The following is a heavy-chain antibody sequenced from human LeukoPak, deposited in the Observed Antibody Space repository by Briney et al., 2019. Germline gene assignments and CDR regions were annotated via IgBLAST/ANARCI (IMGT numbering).Heavy chain of an antibody. CDR2: ISGSGGST. CDR1: GFTFSSYA. D-gene: IGHD5-18*01. V-gene: IGHV3-23*01. CDR3: ANRGYSYGYYYYYFDY. J-gene: IGHJ4*02. Sequence: GGSLRLSCAASGFTFSSYAMSWVRQAPGKGLEWVSAISGSGGSTYYADSVKGRFTISRDNSKNTLYLQMNSLRAEDTAVYYCANRGYSYGYYYYYFDYWGQGTLVTVSS.